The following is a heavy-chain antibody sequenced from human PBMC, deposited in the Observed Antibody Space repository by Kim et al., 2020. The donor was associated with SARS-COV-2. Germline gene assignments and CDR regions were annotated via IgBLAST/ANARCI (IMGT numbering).Heavy chain of an antibody. CDR3: AKRGISGTAAFDI. CDR2: ISSSGYST. V-gene: IGHV3-23*01. J-gene: IGHJ3*02. D-gene: IGHD6-13*01. CDR1: GFTFGNSA. Sequence: GGSLRLSCVASGFTFGNSAMTWVRQAPGKGLEWVSHISSSGYSTYYADSVKGRFTISRDNSKNTLYLEMNNLRVEDTAVYYCAKRGISGTAAFDIWGQGT.